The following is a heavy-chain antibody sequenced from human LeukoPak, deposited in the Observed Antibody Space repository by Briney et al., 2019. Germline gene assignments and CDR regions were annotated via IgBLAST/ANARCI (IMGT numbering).Heavy chain of an antibody. CDR3: ARRGEDGFGYRY. D-gene: IGHD5-12*01. CDR2: INTDGSDT. Sequence: GGSLRLSCVVSGSTFSNYWMHWVRQAPGKGLVWVSRINTDGSDTSYVDSVRGRFTVSRDNAKNTLYPQMNSLRSEDTAVYYYARRGEDGFGYRYWGQGTLVTVSS. J-gene: IGHJ4*02. V-gene: IGHV3-74*01. CDR1: GSTFSNYW.